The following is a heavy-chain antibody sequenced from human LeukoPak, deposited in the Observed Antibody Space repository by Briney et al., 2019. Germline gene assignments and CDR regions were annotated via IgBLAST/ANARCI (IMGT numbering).Heavy chain of an antibody. CDR3: ARGAAAGSAFDY. V-gene: IGHV3-21*01. Sequence: GGSLRLSCAASGFTFSSYSMNWVRQAPGKGLEWVSSISSSSSYIYYADSVKGRFTISRDNAKNSLYLQMNSLRAEDTAVYYCARGAAAGSAFDYWGQGTLVTVSS. CDR1: GFTFSSYS. D-gene: IGHD6-13*01. CDR2: ISSSSSYI. J-gene: IGHJ4*02.